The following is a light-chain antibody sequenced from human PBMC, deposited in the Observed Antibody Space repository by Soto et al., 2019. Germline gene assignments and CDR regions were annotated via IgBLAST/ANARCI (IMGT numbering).Light chain of an antibody. CDR3: CSYTGASTYV. J-gene: IGLJ1*01. CDR2: AVT. Sequence: QSALTQPASVSGSPGQSVTISCAGTSGDVGGYNYVSWYQQHPGKAPKLMIHAVTNRPSGVSNRFSGSKSGNTASLTICSLQAEDEADYYCCSYTGASTYVFGTGTKLTVL. V-gene: IGLV2-14*01. CDR1: SGDVGGYNY.